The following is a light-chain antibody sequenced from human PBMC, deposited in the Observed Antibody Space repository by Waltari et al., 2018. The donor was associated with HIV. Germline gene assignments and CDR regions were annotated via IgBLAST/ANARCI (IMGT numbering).Light chain of an antibody. CDR3: QQYNSYPWT. V-gene: IGKV1-5*03. CDR1: QSLSHW. CDR2: KAS. J-gene: IGKJ1*01. Sequence: DIQMTQSPSTLSASVGDRVTITCRASQSLSHWSAWYLQKPGKAPKLLIYKASSLESGVPSRFSGSGSGTEFTLTISSLHPDDFATYYCQQYNSYPWTFGQGTKVEIE.